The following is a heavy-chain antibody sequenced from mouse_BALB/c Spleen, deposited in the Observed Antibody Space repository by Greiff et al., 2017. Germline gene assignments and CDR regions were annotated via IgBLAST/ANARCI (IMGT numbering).Heavy chain of an antibody. CDR2: ISSGGST. CDR3: ARVDGYYAMDY. V-gene: IGHV5-6-5*01. D-gene: IGHD2-3*01. Sequence: EVQGVESGGGLVKPGGSLKLSCAASGFTFSSYAMSWVRQTPEKRLEWVASISSGGSTYYPDSVKGRFTISRDNARNILYLQMSSLRSEDTAMYYCARVDGYYAMDYWGQGTSVTVSS. J-gene: IGHJ4*01. CDR1: GFTFSSYA.